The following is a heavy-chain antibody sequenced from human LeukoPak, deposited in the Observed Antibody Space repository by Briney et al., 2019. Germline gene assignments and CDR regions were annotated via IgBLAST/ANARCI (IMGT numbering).Heavy chain of an antibody. J-gene: IGHJ4*02. Sequence: SETLSLTCTVSGGSISSYYWSWIRQPPGKGLEWIGYIYYSGSTNYNPSLKSRVTISVDTSKNQFSLKLSSVTAADTVVYYCARDLRSYGFDYWGQGTLVTVSS. D-gene: IGHD5-18*01. CDR1: GGSISSYY. CDR2: IYYSGST. V-gene: IGHV4-59*01. CDR3: ARDLRSYGFDY.